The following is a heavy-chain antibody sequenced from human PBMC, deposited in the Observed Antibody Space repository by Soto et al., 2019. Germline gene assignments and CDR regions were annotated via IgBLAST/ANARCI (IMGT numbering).Heavy chain of an antibody. Sequence: GESLKISCNGSGYIFTSYWISWVRQMPGKGLEWMGRIDPSDSYTNYSPSFQGHVTISADKSISTAYLQWSSLKASDTAMYYCARLEAVAVAGTSWGQGTLVTVSS. CDR3: ARLEAVAVAGTS. V-gene: IGHV5-10-1*01. D-gene: IGHD6-19*01. J-gene: IGHJ5*02. CDR2: IDPSDSYT. CDR1: GYIFTSYW.